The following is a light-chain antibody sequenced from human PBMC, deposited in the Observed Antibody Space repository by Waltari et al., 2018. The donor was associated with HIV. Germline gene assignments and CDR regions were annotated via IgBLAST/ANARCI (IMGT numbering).Light chain of an antibody. J-gene: IGLJ1*01. Sequence: QSVLTQQPSASGTPGQRVTISCSGTTSNVGTNLVSWYQQLPGTAPKLLIYRDNRRPSGVPDRFSGSKSGASASLGISGLRSEDEGDYYCATWDGSLGGFYVFGAGTKVTVL. CDR3: ATWDGSLGGFYV. CDR2: RDN. CDR1: TSNVGTNL. V-gene: IGLV1-47*01.